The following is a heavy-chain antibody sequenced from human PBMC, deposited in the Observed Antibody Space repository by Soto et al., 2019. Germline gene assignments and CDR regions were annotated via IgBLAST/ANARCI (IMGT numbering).Heavy chain of an antibody. CDR3: AKAAATGGGAFDI. V-gene: IGHV3-23*01. CDR1: GFFCSSYD. CDR2: ILVDGRT. Sequence: GGSLRLSCAASGFFCSSYDMSWVRQAPGKGLEWVSTILVDGRTFYVDSVKGRFTISRDSSQNTVYLQMNSLTVGDTALYYCAKAAATGGGAFDICGQGTMVTVSS. J-gene: IGHJ3*02. D-gene: IGHD2-8*02.